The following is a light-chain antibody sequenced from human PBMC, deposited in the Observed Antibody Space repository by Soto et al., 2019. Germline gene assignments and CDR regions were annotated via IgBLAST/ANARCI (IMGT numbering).Light chain of an antibody. CDR3: YSYTTSTTVV. J-gene: IGLJ2*01. CDR2: DVS. CDR1: SSDVGGYNF. V-gene: IGLV2-14*03. Sequence: QSALTQPASVSGSPGQSITISCTGTSSDVGGYNFVSWYQQHPGNAPKLMIYDVSYRPSGVSNRFSGSKSGNTASLTISGLQAEDEADYYCYSYTTSTTVVFGGGTKVTVL.